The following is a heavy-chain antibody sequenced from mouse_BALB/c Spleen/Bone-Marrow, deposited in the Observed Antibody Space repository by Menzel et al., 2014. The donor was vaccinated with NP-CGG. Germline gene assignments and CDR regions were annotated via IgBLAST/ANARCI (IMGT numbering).Heavy chain of an antibody. CDR3: ASTYYGNPFAY. CDR2: ISNGGGST. V-gene: IGHV5-12*02. CDR1: GFTFSDYY. D-gene: IGHD2-10*01. J-gene: IGHJ3*01. Sequence: EVKVVESGGGLVQPGGSLKLSCATSGFTFSDYYMYWVRQTPEKRLEWVAYISNGGGSTYYPDTVKGRFTISRDNAKNTPYLQMSRLKSEDTAMYYCASTYYGNPFAYWGQGTLVTVSA.